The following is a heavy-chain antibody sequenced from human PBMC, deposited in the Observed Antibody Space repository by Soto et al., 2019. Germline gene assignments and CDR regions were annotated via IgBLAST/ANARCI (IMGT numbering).Heavy chain of an antibody. CDR1: GFTFSSYG. CDR3: AKDAAAPGPTWFDP. V-gene: IGHV3-30*18. J-gene: IGHJ5*02. CDR2: ISYDGSNK. D-gene: IGHD2-15*01. Sequence: QVQLVESGGGVVQPGRSLRLSCAASGFTFSSYGMHWVRQAPGKGLEWVAVISYDGSNKYYADSVKGRFTISRDNSKNTLYLQMNSLRAEDTAVYYCAKDAAAPGPTWFDPWGQGTLVTVSS.